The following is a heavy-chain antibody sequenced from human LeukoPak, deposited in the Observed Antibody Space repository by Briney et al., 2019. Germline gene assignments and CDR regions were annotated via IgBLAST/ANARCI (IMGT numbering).Heavy chain of an antibody. CDR2: LYSGGNT. J-gene: IGHJ3*01. CDR3: ARRYCSTCPTGHSFDL. D-gene: IGHD2-2*01. CDR1: GFTFSSYS. Sequence: GGSLRLSCAASGFTFSSYSMYWVRQAPGKGLEWVSVLYSGGNTHYADSVNGRFTISRDNSKNTLYLQMNSLRAEDTAVYYCARRYCSTCPTGHSFDLWGQGTMVTVSS. V-gene: IGHV3-53*01.